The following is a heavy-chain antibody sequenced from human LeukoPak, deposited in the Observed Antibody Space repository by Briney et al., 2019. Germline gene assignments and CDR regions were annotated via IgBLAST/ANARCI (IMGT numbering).Heavy chain of an antibody. CDR1: GFTFSSYA. V-gene: IGHV3-7*03. CDR2: KKQDGIEK. Sequence: GGPLRLSCAASGFTFSSYAMSWVRQAPGKGLEGVANKKQDGIEKYYVDSVKGRFTISRDNAKNSLYLQMNSLRAEDTAVYYCASGGYSFFYWGQGTLVTVSS. J-gene: IGHJ4*02. D-gene: IGHD5-18*01. CDR3: ASGGYSFFY.